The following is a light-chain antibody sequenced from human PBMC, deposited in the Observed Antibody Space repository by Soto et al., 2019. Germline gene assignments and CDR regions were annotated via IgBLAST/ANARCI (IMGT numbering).Light chain of an antibody. Sequence: EIVLTQSPGTLSLSPGERATLSCRASQTISSSYLAWYQQKPGQAPRVLIYGASSRATGIPDRFSGSGSGTDFTLTISRLEPEDLAVYYCQQYGSSPVLTFGGGTKVEIK. V-gene: IGKV3-20*01. CDR1: QTISSSY. CDR3: QQYGSSPVLT. CDR2: GAS. J-gene: IGKJ4*01.